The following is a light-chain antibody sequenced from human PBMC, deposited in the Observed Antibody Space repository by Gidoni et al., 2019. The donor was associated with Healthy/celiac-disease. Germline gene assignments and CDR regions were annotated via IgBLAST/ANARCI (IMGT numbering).Light chain of an antibody. CDR3: QSYDSSLSGV. CDR1: SSHIGAGYD. J-gene: IGLJ3*02. CDR2: GNS. Sequence: QSVLTQPPPVSGAPGQRVTISCTGSSSHIGAGYDVHWYQQLPGTAPKLLIYGNSNRPSGVPDRFSGSKSGTSASLAITGLQAEDEADYYCQSYDSSLSGVFGGGTKLTVL. V-gene: IGLV1-40*01.